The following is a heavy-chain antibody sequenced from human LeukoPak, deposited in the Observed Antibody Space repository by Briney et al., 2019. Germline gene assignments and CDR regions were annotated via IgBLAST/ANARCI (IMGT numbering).Heavy chain of an antibody. Sequence: PGGSLRLSCAASGFTFSSYGMSWVRQAPGKGLEWVSAISGSGSSTYYAASVKGRFTISRDNSKNTLYLQMNSLRAEDTAVYYCARDRVGATLYFDYWGQGTLVTVSS. J-gene: IGHJ4*02. D-gene: IGHD1-26*01. CDR2: ISGSGSST. CDR1: GFTFSSYG. CDR3: ARDRVGATLYFDY. V-gene: IGHV3-23*01.